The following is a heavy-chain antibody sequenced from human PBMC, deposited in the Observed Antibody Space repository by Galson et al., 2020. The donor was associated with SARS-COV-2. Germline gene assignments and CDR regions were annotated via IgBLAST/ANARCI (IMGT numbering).Heavy chain of an antibody. CDR3: ARSTAAGLGIDY. CDR1: GFSLRTRGKC. Sequence: ESAPTLAKPTPTLTLTYTFSGFSLRTRGKCVGWIRQPTAKALKWLARHNWDDDKSYSTSLKTSLTISKDTSKNRVVLTMTNMDPVDTATYYCARSTAAGLGIDYWGQGTLVTVSS. J-gene: IGHJ4*02. CDR2: HNWDDDK. V-gene: IGHV2-70*11. D-gene: IGHD6-13*01.